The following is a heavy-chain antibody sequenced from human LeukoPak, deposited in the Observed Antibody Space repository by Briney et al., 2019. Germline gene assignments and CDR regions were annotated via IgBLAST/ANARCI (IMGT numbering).Heavy chain of an antibody. D-gene: IGHD6-13*01. Sequence: SETLSLTCTVSGGSISSSSYYWGWIRQPPGKGLEWNGSIYYSGSTYYNPSLKSRVTISVDTSKNQFSLKLSSVTAADTAVYYCARVATLSYSSSWYPPLDYWGQGTLVTVSS. V-gene: IGHV4-39*01. CDR1: GGSISSSSYY. CDR3: ARVATLSYSSSWYPPLDY. J-gene: IGHJ4*02. CDR2: IYYSGST.